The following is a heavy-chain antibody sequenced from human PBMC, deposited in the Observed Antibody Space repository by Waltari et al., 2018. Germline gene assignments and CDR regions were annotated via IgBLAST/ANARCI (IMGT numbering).Heavy chain of an antibody. CDR2: ITHSGST. V-gene: IGHV4-34*01. CDR3: ARGSGDSSGYYSNFDY. D-gene: IGHD3-22*01. J-gene: IGHJ4*02. Sequence: QVQLQPWGAGLLKPSETLSLTCAVYGGSFSGYYWGWIRQPPGTGLAGIGEITHSGSTNNNPSLRSRVTISVDTAKNQFSLKLSFGTAADTAVYYCARGSGDSSGYYSNFDYWGQGTLVTGSS. CDR1: GGSFSGYY.